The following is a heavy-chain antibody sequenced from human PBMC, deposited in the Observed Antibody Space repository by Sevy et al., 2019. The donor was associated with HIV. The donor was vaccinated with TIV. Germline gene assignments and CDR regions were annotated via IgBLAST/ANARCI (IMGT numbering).Heavy chain of an antibody. Sequence: GGSLRLSCAASGFTFSRYGMHWVRQAPGKGLEWAAVIWNGRGNKHYADSVKGRFTISRDNSKNTLYLQMNSLRAEDTAVYYCASLPNNYYDSSGSSGDDAFDIWGQGTMVTVSS. V-gene: IGHV3-33*01. D-gene: IGHD3-22*01. J-gene: IGHJ3*02. CDR1: GFTFSRYG. CDR3: ASLPNNYYDSSGSSGDDAFDI. CDR2: IWNGRGNK.